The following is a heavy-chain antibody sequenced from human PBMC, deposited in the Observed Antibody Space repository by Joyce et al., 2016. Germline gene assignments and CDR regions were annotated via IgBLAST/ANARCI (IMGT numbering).Heavy chain of an antibody. J-gene: IGHJ6*02. CDR1: GFSINTNY. CDR2: SYTTGTT. D-gene: IGHD1-26*01. Sequence: EVRLVESGGGLIQPGGSLSLSCAASGFSINTNYMSWVRQAPGKGLECVSVSYTTGTTCYADSGKGRITISTDKSKNALYVKMNGLRAVDTAVYCCARVGQSGGAYGMDGWGQGTTVIVSS. CDR3: ARVGQSGGAYGMDG. V-gene: IGHV3-53*01.